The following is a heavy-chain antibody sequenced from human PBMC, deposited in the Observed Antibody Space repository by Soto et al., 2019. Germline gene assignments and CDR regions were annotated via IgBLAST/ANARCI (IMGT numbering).Heavy chain of an antibody. J-gene: IGHJ6*03. CDR3: AKDYYYGSGSYSLYYYYMDV. V-gene: IGHV3-30*18. D-gene: IGHD3-10*01. CDR1: GFTFSSYG. Sequence: GGSLRLSCAASGFTFSSYGMHWVRQAPGKGLEWVAVISYDGSNKYYADSVKGRFTISRDNSKNTLYLQMNSLRAEDTAVYYCAKDYYYGSGSYSLYYYYMDVWGKGTTVTVSS. CDR2: ISYDGSNK.